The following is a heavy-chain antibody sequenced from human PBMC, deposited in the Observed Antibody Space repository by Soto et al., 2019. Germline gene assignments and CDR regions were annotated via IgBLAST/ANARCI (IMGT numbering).Heavy chain of an antibody. V-gene: IGHV4-34*01. D-gene: IGHD2-8*02. CDR3: ARDKITGLFDY. CDR2: IDQSGST. CDR1: GGSFSGYY. Sequence: SETLSLTCAVYGGSFSGYYWNWLRQPPGEGLEWIGKIDQSGSTNYNPSLKSRVTMSVDTSRSQFSLKLTSVTAMDTAVYYCARDKITGLFDYWGQGTLVTVSS. J-gene: IGHJ4*02.